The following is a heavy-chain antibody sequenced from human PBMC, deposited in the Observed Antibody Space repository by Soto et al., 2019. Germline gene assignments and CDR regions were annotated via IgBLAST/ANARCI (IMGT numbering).Heavy chain of an antibody. CDR1: GGTFSSYA. CDR2: IIPIFGTA. V-gene: IGHV1-69*13. J-gene: IGHJ6*02. CDR3: ATHRYYSDSSGYLHGMDV. Sequence: SVKVSCKASGGTFSSYAISWVRQAPGQGLEWMGGIIPIFGTADYAQKFQGRVTITADESTSTAYMELSSLRSEDTAVYYCATHRYYSDSSGYLHGMDVWGQGTTVTVSS. D-gene: IGHD3-22*01.